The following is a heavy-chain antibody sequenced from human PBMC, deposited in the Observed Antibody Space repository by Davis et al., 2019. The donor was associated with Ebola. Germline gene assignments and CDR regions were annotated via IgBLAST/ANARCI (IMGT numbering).Heavy chain of an antibody. V-gene: IGHV3-21*01. Sequence: GESLKTSCAASGFTFSSYSMNWVRPAPGKGLEWVSSISSSSSYIYYADSVKGRFTISRDNAKNSLYLQMTSLRAEDTAVYYCAREAAANGRLVGDPDFDYWGQGTLVTVSS. CDR3: AREAAANGRLVGDPDFDY. CDR2: ISSSSSYI. J-gene: IGHJ4*02. D-gene: IGHD2-2*01. CDR1: GFTFSSYS.